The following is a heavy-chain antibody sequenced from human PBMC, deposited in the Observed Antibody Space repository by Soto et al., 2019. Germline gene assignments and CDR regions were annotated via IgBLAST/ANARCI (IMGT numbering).Heavy chain of an antibody. CDR2: ISSSGSTI. D-gene: IGHD3-22*01. CDR3: SGYYSYAFDI. CDR1: GFTFSDYY. V-gene: IGHV3-11*01. Sequence: PGGSLRLSWAASGFTFSDYYMIWIRQAPGKGLEWVSYISSSGSTIYYADSVKGRFTISRDNAKNSLYLQMNSLRAEDTAVYYCSGYYSYAFDIWGQGTMVTVSS. J-gene: IGHJ3*02.